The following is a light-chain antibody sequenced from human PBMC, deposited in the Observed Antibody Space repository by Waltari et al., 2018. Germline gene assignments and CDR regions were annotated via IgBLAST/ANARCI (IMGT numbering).Light chain of an antibody. CDR1: RNLLYSPNNKDF. CDR3: QQYYDTPYT. V-gene: IGKV4-1*01. CDR2: WAS. J-gene: IGKJ2*01. Sequence: DIVMTQSPDSLVVSLGERATINCKSSRNLLYSPNNKDFLAWYQQKPGQPPKLLIYWASTRESGVPDRFTGSGSGTDFNLTISSLQAEDVAVYYCQQYYDTPYTFGQGTKLEIK.